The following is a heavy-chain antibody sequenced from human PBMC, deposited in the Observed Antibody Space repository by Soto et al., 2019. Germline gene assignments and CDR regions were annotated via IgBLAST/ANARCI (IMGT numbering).Heavy chain of an antibody. CDR3: ARAPLLAAAGNYYYALDV. V-gene: IGHV3-33*01. CDR1: GFTFSSYG. CDR2: IWYDGSKK. Sequence: PGGSLRLSCAASGFTFSSYGMHWVRQAPGKGLEWVAVIWYDGSKKYYSDSVEGRLTISRDNSKNTLYLQMNSLRVEDTAGYYCARAPLLAAAGNYYYALDVWGQGTTVTVSS. J-gene: IGHJ6*02. D-gene: IGHD6-25*01.